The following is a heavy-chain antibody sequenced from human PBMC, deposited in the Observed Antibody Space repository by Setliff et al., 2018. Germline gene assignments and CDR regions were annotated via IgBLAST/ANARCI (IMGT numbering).Heavy chain of an antibody. CDR2: INPNIGDT. J-gene: IGHJ3*02. Sequence: GASVKVSCKTSAYTFSGYYIHWVRQAPGQGLQWMGWINPNIGDTNYAPKFQGRVTMTRDTSIKTAYLEVNGLTSDDTAVYYCARRPIALAGYRKGAFDIWGQGTMVTVSS. D-gene: IGHD6-19*01. CDR1: AYTFSGYY. CDR3: ARRPIALAGYRKGAFDI. V-gene: IGHV1-2*02.